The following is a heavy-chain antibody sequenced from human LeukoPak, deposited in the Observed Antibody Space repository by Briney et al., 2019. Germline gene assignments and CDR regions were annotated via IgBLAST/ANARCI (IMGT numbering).Heavy chain of an antibody. CDR2: ISGSGGST. J-gene: IGHJ4*02. CDR3: AKTYYYDSSGYYYGLWYFDY. D-gene: IGHD3-22*01. Sequence: GGSLRLSCTASGFSFSSYAMSWVRRAPGKGLEWVSAISGSGGSTYYADSVKGRFTISRDNSKNTLYLQMNSLRAEDTAVYYCAKTYYYDSSGYYYGLWYFDYWGQGTLVTVSS. V-gene: IGHV3-23*01. CDR1: GFSFSSYA.